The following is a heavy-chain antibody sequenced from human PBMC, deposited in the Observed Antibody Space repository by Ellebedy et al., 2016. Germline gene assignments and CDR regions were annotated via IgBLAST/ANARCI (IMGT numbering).Heavy chain of an antibody. J-gene: IGHJ3*02. CDR1: GFTFSSYW. V-gene: IGHV3-7*01. CDR2: IKQDGSEK. D-gene: IGHD6-13*01. Sequence: GESLKISCAASGFTFSSYWMSWVRQAPGKGLEWVANIKQDGSEKYYVDSVKGRFTISRDNAKNSLYLQMNSLRAEDTAVYYCARDSSSWYVVRTFDIWGQGTMVTVSS. CDR3: ARDSSSWYVVRTFDI.